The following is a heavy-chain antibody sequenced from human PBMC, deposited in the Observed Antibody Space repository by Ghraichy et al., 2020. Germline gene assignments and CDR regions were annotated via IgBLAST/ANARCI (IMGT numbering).Heavy chain of an antibody. V-gene: IGHV3-9*01. Sequence: GGSLRLSCAASGFTFDDYAMHWVRQAPGKGLEWVSGISWNSGSIGYADSVKGRFTISRDNAKNSLYLQMNSLRAEDTALYYCAKDRVATDYYYYGMDVWGQGTTVTVSS. CDR1: GFTFDDYA. D-gene: IGHD4-23*01. CDR2: ISWNSGSI. J-gene: IGHJ6*02. CDR3: AKDRVATDYYYYGMDV.